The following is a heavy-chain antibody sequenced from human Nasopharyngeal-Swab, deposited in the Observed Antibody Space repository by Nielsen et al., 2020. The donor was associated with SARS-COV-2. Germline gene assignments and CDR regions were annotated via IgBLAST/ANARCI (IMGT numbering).Heavy chain of an antibody. CDR1: GFAFTDYS. Sequence: GSLKNSCAASGFAFTDYSMDWVRQAPGKGLEWVSYIISSSSTRYYADSVKGRFTVSRDNAKNSLYLQMSSLRDDDTAVYYCVREFEATGATYLDYWGLGTLVTVSS. CDR2: IISSSSTR. D-gene: IGHD1-26*01. CDR3: VREFEATGATYLDY. J-gene: IGHJ4*02. V-gene: IGHV3-48*02.